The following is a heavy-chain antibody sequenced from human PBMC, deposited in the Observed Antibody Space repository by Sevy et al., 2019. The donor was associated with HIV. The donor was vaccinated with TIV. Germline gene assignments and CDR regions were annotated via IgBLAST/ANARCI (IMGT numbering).Heavy chain of an antibody. CDR3: ARVPTYYFGSGTYFDY. CDR1: GYTFSSNG. CDR2: IGVYNGNS. D-gene: IGHD3-10*01. Sequence: ASVKVSCKASGYTFSSNGIAWVRQALGQGLQWMGWIGVYNGNSKYAQNLQDRLTMTTDTSTSTAYMELKSLRSDDTAVYYCARVPTYYFGSGTYFDYWGHGTLVNVSS. J-gene: IGHJ4*01. V-gene: IGHV1-18*01.